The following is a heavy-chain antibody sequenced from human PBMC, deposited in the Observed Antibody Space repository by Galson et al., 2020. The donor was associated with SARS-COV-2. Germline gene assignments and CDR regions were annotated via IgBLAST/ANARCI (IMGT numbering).Heavy chain of an antibody. J-gene: IGHJ6*02. CDR3: TKDKGGVAAAGYWFYGMDV. CDR2: VNGDGTIT. CDR1: GFTFSSSW. V-gene: IGHV3-74*01. D-gene: IGHD6-13*01. Sequence: GGSLRLSCAASGFTFSSSWMHWVRQAPGKGLVWVSRVNGDGTITTYADSVKGRFTISRDNVKSTLYLQMNSLRVEDTGVYYCTKDKGGVAAAGYWFYGMDVWGQGTTVTVSS.